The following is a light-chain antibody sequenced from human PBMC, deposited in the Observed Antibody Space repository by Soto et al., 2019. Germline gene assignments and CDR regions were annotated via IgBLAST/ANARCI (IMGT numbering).Light chain of an antibody. Sequence: ENVLTQSPGTLSLSPGERATLSCRASQSISRTYLAWYQQKPVQAPRLLIYATSSRATGIPDRFSGSGSGTDSTLTISRLEPEDFAVYYCQQYGRSGTFGQGTKV. J-gene: IGKJ1*01. CDR3: QQYGRSGT. CDR1: QSISRTY. CDR2: ATS. V-gene: IGKV3-20*01.